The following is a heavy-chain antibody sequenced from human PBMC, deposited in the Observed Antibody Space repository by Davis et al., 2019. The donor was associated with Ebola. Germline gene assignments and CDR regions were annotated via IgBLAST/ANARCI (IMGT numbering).Heavy chain of an antibody. J-gene: IGHJ6*04. CDR2: ISSSGSTI. Sequence: GESLKISCAASGFTFSDYYMSWIRQAPGKGLERVSYISSSGSTIYYADSVKGRFTISRDNAKNSLYLQMNSLRAEDTAVYYCARDRSGFYGMDVWGKGTTVTVSS. CDR3: ARDRSGFYGMDV. CDR1: GFTFSDYY. V-gene: IGHV3-11*01.